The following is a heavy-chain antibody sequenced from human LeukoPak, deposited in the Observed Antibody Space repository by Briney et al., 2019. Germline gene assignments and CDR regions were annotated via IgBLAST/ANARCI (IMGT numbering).Heavy chain of an antibody. D-gene: IGHD6-13*01. CDR3: ARELLAASYYYYYYYMDV. J-gene: IGHJ6*03. CDR2: IYYSGST. Sequence: SETLSLTCTVSGGSISSYYWSWIRQPPGKGLEWIGYIYYSGSTNYNPSLKSRVTISVDTSKNQFSLKLSSVTAADTAVYYCARELLAASYYYYYYYMDVWGKGTTVTVSS. CDR1: GGSISSYY. V-gene: IGHV4-59*12.